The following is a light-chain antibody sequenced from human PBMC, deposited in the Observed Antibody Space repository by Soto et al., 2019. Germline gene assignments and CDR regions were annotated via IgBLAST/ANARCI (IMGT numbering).Light chain of an antibody. CDR2: DAS. J-gene: IGKJ4*01. Sequence: DIQMTQSPSSLSASVEDRVTITCQAIQDIKNYLNWYQQKSGKAPKLLIYDASDLETGVPSRFSGSGSGTDFTLTISSLQPEDFATYYCQESYSSPPKLNFGGGTKVDIK. CDR3: QESYSSPPKLN. CDR1: QDIKNY. V-gene: IGKV1-39*01.